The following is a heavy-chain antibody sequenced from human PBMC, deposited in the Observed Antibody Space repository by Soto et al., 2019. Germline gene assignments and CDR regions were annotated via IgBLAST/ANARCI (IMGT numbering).Heavy chain of an antibody. J-gene: IGHJ4*02. Sequence: QVQLVQSGTEVKKPGSSVKVSCKASGGTFSTLAVSWVRQAPGQGLEWMGGIILIFGRPGYAQKFQGRVTITADESTSIVYMELSSLSSEDTAVYYCARAPYEDYAVPEPTYFDSCGQGTLVTVSS. D-gene: IGHD4-17*01. CDR2: IILIFGRP. V-gene: IGHV1-69*01. CDR1: GGTFSTLA. CDR3: ARAPYEDYAVPEPTYFDS.